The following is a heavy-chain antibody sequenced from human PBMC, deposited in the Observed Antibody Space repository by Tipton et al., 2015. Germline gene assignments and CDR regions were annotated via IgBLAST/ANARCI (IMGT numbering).Heavy chain of an antibody. CDR2: ISVYNGNT. CDR3: ARWAAYFDL. V-gene: IGHV1-18*01. D-gene: IGHD2-15*01. J-gene: IGHJ2*01. Sequence: QSGAEVKKPGASVKVSCKASGYTFTDYGITWVRQAPGQGLEWMGWISVYNGNTNYAEKFQGRVTLTTDTSTSTAYMELRCLRSDDTAVYYCARWAAYFDLWGRGTLVTVSS. CDR1: GYTFTDYG.